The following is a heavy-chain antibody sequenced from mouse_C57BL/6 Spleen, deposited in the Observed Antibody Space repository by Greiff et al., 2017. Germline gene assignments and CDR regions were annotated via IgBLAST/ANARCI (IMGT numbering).Heavy chain of an antibody. CDR3: ARDGTVSYYAMDY. D-gene: IGHD1-1*01. CDR1: GYTFTSYW. CDR2: IHPNSGST. J-gene: IGHJ4*01. V-gene: IGHV1-64*01. Sequence: QVQLQQPGAELVKPGASVKLSCKASGYTFTSYWMHWVKQRPGQGLEWIGMIHPNSGSTNYNEKFKSKATLTVDKSSSTAYMQRSSLTSEDSAVYYCARDGTVSYYAMDYWGQGTSVTVSS.